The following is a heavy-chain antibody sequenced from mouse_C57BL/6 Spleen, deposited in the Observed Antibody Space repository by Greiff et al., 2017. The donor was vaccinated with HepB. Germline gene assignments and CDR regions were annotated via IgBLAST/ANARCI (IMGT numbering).Heavy chain of an antibody. CDR3: ARRGSNYGFAY. J-gene: IGHJ3*01. D-gene: IGHD2-5*01. V-gene: IGHV5-12*01. CDR2: FSNGSGST. CDR1: GFTFSDYY. Sequence: EVQRVESGGGLVQPGGSLKLSCAASGFTFSDYYMYWVRQTPEKRLEWVAYFSNGSGSTYYPDTVKGRFTISRDNAKNTLYLQMSRVKSEDTAMYYCARRGSNYGFAYWGQGTLVTVSA.